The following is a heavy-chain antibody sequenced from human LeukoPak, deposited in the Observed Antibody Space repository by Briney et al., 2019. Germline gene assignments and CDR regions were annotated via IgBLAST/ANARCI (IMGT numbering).Heavy chain of an antibody. V-gene: IGHV3-21*01. D-gene: IGHD5-18*01. J-gene: IGHJ4*02. CDR3: ARDRSAYTFDD. Sequence: GGSLRLSCAASGFTFSSYSMNWVRQAPGKGLEWVSSISTTSNYIYYADSVKGRFTISRDNAKNSLYLQMNSLRAEDTAVYYCARDRSAYTFDDWGQGTLVTVSS. CDR1: GFTFSSYS. CDR2: ISTTSNYI.